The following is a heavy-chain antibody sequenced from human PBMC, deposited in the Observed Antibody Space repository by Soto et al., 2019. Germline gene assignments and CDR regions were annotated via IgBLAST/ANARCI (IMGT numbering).Heavy chain of an antibody. CDR2: IIPIFGTA. Sequence: SVKVSCKASGGTFSSYAISWVRQAPRQGLEWMGGIIPIFGTANYAQKFQGRVTITADESRSTAYMELSSLRSEDTAVYYCARDGFYIIKSSSWSPTNNYYYYYGMDVWGQGTTVTVSS. V-gene: IGHV1-69*13. CDR3: ARDGFYIIKSSSWSPTNNYYYYYGMDV. J-gene: IGHJ6*02. CDR1: GGTFSSYA. D-gene: IGHD6-13*01.